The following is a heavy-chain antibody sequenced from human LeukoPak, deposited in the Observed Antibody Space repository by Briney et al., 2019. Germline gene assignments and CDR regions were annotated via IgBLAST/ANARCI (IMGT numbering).Heavy chain of an antibody. J-gene: IGHJ6*02. CDR2: ISYDGSNK. Sequence: GGSLRLSCAASGFTFSNYAMHWVRQAPGKGLEWVIVISYDGSNKYYADSVKGRFTISRDNAKNSLYLQMNSLRAEDTAVYYCAREGIVATISTWYYYGMDVWGQGTTVTVSS. CDR1: GFTFSNYA. V-gene: IGHV3-30-3*01. CDR3: AREGIVATISTWYYYGMDV. D-gene: IGHD5-12*01.